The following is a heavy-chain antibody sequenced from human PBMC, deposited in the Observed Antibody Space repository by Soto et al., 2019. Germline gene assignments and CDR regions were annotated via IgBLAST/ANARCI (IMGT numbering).Heavy chain of an antibody. V-gene: IGHV1-69*13. D-gene: IGHD2-2*01. CDR2: IIPIFGTA. CDR1: GGTFSSYA. Sequence: GASVKVSCKASGGTFSSYAISLVRQAPGQGLEWMGVIIPIFGTANYAQKFQGRVTITADESTSTAYMELSSVRSEDTAVYYCARGGDIVVVPAAGYFYFWGQGTLVTVSS. J-gene: IGHJ4*02. CDR3: ARGGDIVVVPAAGYFYF.